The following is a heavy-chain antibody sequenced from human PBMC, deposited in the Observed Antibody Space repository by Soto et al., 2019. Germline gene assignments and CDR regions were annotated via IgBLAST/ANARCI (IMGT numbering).Heavy chain of an antibody. V-gene: IGHV4-39*07. CDR3: ARGGKYYYDSSGYKGAHSWGMDV. Sequence: SETLSLTCTVSGGSISSSSYYWGWIRQPPGKGLEWIGSIYYSGSTYYNPSLKSRVTISVDTSKNQFSLKLSSVTAADTAVYYCARGGKYYYDSSGYKGAHSWGMDVWGQGTTVTVSS. J-gene: IGHJ6*02. D-gene: IGHD3-22*01. CDR2: IYYSGST. CDR1: GGSISSSSYY.